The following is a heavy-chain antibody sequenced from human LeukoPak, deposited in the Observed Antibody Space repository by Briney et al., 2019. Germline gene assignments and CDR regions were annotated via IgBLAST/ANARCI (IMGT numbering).Heavy chain of an antibody. CDR2: IKQDGSEK. Sequence: GGSLRLSCVASGFTISGSWMSWVRQTPGKGLEWVANIKQDGSEKYYVESVKGRFTISRDNAKNSLYLQMNSLRAEDTAVYYCTRDSVGDSYADYWGQGTLVTVSS. D-gene: IGHD5-18*01. J-gene: IGHJ4*02. CDR1: GFTISGSW. V-gene: IGHV3-7*03. CDR3: TRDSVGDSYADY.